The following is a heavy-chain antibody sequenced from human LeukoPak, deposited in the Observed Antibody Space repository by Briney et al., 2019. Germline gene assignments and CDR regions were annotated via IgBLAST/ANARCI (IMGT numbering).Heavy chain of an antibody. J-gene: IGHJ6*02. D-gene: IGHD2-2*01. V-gene: IGHV4-39*01. CDR2: IYYSGST. CDR3: ARQGTTSPQHYVYYYGMDV. CDR1: GGSISSNRYY. Sequence: SETLSLTCTVSGGSISSNRYYWGWIRQPPGKGLECIGSIYYSGSTYYSPSLKSRVTISVDTSNNQFSLKLSSVTAADTAVYYCARQGTTSPQHYVYYYGMDVWGQGTTVTVSS.